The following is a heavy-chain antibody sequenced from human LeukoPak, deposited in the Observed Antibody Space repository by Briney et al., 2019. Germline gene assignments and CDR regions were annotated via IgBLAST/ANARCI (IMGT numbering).Heavy chain of an antibody. Sequence: SETLSLTCTVSSGSISTSNYYWGWVRQPPGKALEWLGYIYYSGSTYYNPSIKTRVTISVDTSKNQFSLKLSSVTAADTAVYYCARTKKVGYGDYENYFDYWGQGTLVTVSS. CDR3: ARTKKVGYGDYENYFDY. D-gene: IGHD4-17*01. CDR1: SGSISTSNYY. J-gene: IGHJ4*02. V-gene: IGHV4-39*07. CDR2: IYYSGST.